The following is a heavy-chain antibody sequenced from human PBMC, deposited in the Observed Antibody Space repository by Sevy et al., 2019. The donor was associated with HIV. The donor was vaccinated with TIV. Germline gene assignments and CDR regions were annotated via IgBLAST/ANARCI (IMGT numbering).Heavy chain of an antibody. CDR2: ISSARSNK. D-gene: IGHD6-19*01. J-gene: IGHJ4*02. CDR3: TRDAGYSIAWSPSDY. Sequence: GGSLRLSCAASGLTFSSHAMHWVRQAPGKGLEWVAVISSARSNKYYADSVKGRFTISRDNPKNTLYLQMNSPRPEDTAVYYCTRDAGYSIAWSPSDYWGQGTLVTVSS. V-gene: IGHV3-30-3*01. CDR1: GLTFSSHA.